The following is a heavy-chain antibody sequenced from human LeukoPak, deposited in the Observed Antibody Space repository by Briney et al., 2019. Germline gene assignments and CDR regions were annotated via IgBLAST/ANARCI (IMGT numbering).Heavy chain of an antibody. D-gene: IGHD4-17*01. CDR2: IHYSGST. J-gene: IGHJ4*02. Sequence: SETLSLTCAVYGGSFSGYYWGWIRQPPGKGLEWIESIHYSGSTYCNPSLKSRVTISVDTSKNQFSLKLSSVTAADTAVYYCARHRGVTTVTPFDYWGQGTLVTVSS. CDR3: ARHRGVTTVTPFDY. V-gene: IGHV4-39*01. CDR1: GGSFSGYY.